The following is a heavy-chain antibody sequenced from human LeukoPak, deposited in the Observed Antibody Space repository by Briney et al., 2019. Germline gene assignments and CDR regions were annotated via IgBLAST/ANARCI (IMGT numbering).Heavy chain of an antibody. CDR2: ISYDGSNK. CDR3: AKDTVTQYYFGY. CDR1: GFTFSSYG. D-gene: IGHD4-17*01. V-gene: IGHV3-30*18. Sequence: GGSLRLSCAASGFTFSSYGMHWVRQAPGKGLEWVAVISYDGSNKYYADSVKGRFTISRDNSKNTLYLQMNSLRAEDTAVYYCAKDTVTQYYFGYWGQGTLVTVSS. J-gene: IGHJ4*02.